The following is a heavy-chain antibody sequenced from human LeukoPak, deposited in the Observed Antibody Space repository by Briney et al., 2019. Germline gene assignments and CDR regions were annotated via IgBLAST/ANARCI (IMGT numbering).Heavy chain of an antibody. Sequence: PGGSLRLSCAASGFTVSSNYMSWVRQAPGKGLEWVSVIYSGGSTYYADSVKGRFTISRDNSKNTLYLQMNSLRAEDTAVYYCAKGWVTDRNYFDSWGQGTLVTVSS. CDR1: GFTVSSNY. J-gene: IGHJ4*02. CDR3: AKGWVTDRNYFDS. CDR2: IYSGGST. D-gene: IGHD5-18*01. V-gene: IGHV3-66*01.